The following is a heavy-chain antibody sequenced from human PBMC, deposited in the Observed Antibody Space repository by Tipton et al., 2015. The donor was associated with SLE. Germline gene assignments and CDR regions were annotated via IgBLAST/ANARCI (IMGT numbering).Heavy chain of an antibody. J-gene: IGHJ4*02. D-gene: IGHD3-10*01. V-gene: IGHV4-4*07. CDR2: IYTSGST. CDR1: GGSISSYY. CDR3: ARYYGSGTYFDS. Sequence: TLSLTCTVSGGSISSYYWSWIRQPAGKGLEWIGRIYTSGSTNYNPSLKSRVTMSVDTSKYQFSLKLTSVTAADTAVYYCARYYGSGTYFDSWGQGTLVTVYS.